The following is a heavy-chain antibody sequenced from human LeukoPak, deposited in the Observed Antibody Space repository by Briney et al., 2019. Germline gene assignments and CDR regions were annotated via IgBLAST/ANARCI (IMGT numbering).Heavy chain of an antibody. V-gene: IGHV4-39*01. Sequence: SETLSLTCTVSGGSISSSSYYWGWLRQPPGKGLEWIGSIYYSGSTYYNPSLKSRVTISVDTSKNQFSLKLSSVTAADTAVYYCARAIPVTTYDYWGQGTLVTVSS. CDR3: ARAIPVTTYDY. J-gene: IGHJ4*02. CDR2: IYYSGST. CDR1: GGSISSSSYY. D-gene: IGHD4-17*01.